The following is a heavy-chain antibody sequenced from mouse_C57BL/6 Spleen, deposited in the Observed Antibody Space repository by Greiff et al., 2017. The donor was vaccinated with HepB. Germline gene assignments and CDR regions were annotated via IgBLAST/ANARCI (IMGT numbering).Heavy chain of an antibody. V-gene: IGHV1-72*01. J-gene: IGHJ2*01. CDR3: ARPGDYYGSRGYFDY. D-gene: IGHD1-1*01. CDR1: GYTFTSYW. Sequence: QQSCKASGYTFTSYWMHWVTQRPGRGLEWIGRIDPNSGGTKYNEKFKSKATLTVDKPSSTAYMQLSSLTSEDSAVYYCARPGDYYGSRGYFDYWGQGTTLTVSS. CDR2: IDPNSGGT.